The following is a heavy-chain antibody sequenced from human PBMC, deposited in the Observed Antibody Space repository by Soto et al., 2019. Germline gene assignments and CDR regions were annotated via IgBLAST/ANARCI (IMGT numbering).Heavy chain of an antibody. CDR1: GYTFTDYF. CDR3: AREGDYRTWFEP. Sequence: GASVKVSCKASGYTFTDYFIHWVRQAPGQGPEWMGWINPNSGGTKYVYDIQGRVTMTRDTSRNTVYMELRGLRSADTAVYYCAREGDYRTWFEPWGPGTLVTVSS. CDR2: INPNSGGT. D-gene: IGHD4-17*01. V-gene: IGHV1-2*07. J-gene: IGHJ5*02.